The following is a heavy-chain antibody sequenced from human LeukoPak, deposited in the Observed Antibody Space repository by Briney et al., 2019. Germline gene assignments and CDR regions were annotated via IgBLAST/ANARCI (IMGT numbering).Heavy chain of an antibody. V-gene: IGHV1-69*05. J-gene: IGHJ4*02. D-gene: IGHD4-17*01. CDR1: GGTFSSYA. CDR2: IIPIFATT. CDR3: ARHLDGDSGDYYFDY. Sequence: ASVKVSCKASGGTFSSYAISWVRQAPGQGLEWMGGIIPIFATTNSAQKFQGRVTMTTDTSTSTAYMELRSLRSDDTAVYYCARHLDGDSGDYYFDYWGQGTLVTVSS.